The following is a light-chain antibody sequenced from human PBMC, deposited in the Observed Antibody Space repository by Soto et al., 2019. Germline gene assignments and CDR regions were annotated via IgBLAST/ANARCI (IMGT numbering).Light chain of an antibody. CDR3: LQDYNYPRT. Sequence: AIQMTQSPSSLSASVGDTVTITCRASQGIRNALGWYQQKPGKAPNLLIYAASSLQSGVPSRFSGSGSGTDCTHTISSLQPEDFATYYCLQDYNYPRTFGQGTKVDIK. CDR1: QGIRNA. CDR2: AAS. J-gene: IGKJ1*01. V-gene: IGKV1-6*01.